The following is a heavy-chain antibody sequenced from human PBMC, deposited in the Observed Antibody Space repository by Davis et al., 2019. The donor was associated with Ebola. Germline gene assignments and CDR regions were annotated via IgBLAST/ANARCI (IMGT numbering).Heavy chain of an antibody. J-gene: IGHJ4*02. CDR1: GFTFSGSA. CDR2: IRSKANSYAT. V-gene: IGHV3-73*01. D-gene: IGHD4-23*01. Sequence: PGGSLRLSCAASGFTFSGSAMHWVRQASGKGLEWVGRIRSKANSYATAYAASVKGRFTISRDDLKNTAYLQMNSLKTEDTAVYYCTSRRDGGNSNYWGQGTLVTVSS. CDR3: TSRRDGGNSNY.